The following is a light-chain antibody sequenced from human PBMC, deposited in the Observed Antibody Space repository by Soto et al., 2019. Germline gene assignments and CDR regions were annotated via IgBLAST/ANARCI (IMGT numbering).Light chain of an antibody. CDR1: QSMSSN. J-gene: IGKJ1*01. V-gene: IGKV1-39*01. CDR3: QQSYSTPQT. CDR2: AAS. Sequence: DIQMTQSPSSLSASVGDIVTITCRASQSMSSNLNWYQQKPGKAPKLLIYAASSLQSGVPSRFSGSGSGTDFTLTISSLQPEDFATYHCQQSYSTPQTFGQGTKVDIK.